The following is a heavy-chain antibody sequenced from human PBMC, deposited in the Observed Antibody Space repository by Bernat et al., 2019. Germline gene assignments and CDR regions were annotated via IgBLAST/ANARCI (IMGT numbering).Heavy chain of an antibody. J-gene: IGHJ4*02. D-gene: IGHD4-17*01. CDR3: ARDGALDY. Sequence: QVQLVQSGAEVKEPGASVKVSCKTSGYTFTGRYMHWVRQAPGQGLEWMGRINPNNGATNTVRKLQGRVTMTRDTSSSIAYMELTRLTSDDTAVYYCARDGALDYWGQGTLVTVSS. V-gene: IGHV1-2*06. CDR1: GYTFTGRY. CDR2: INPNNGAT.